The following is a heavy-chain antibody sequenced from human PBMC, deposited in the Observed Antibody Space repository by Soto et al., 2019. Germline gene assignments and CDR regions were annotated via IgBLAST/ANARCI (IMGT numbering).Heavy chain of an antibody. CDR2: ISYDGSNK. J-gene: IGHJ4*02. CDR1: GFTFSSYG. CDR3: AKLPHSGWYYFDY. V-gene: IGHV3-30*18. D-gene: IGHD6-19*01. Sequence: TGGSLRLSCAASGFTFSSYGMHWVRQAPGKGLEWVAVISYDGSNKYYADSVKGRFTISRDNSKNTLYLQMNSLRAEDTAVYYCAKLPHSGWYYFDYWGQGTLVTVSS.